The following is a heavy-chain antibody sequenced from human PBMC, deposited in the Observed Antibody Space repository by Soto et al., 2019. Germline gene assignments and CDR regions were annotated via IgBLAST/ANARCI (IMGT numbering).Heavy chain of an antibody. CDR3: ASSRKPVRYFDWLAPYYYYYGMDV. J-gene: IGHJ6*02. CDR2: IYYSGST. D-gene: IGHD3-9*01. V-gene: IGHV4-59*01. Sequence: PSETLSLTCTVSGGSISSYYWSWIRQPPGKGLEWIGYIYYSGSTNYNPSLKSRVTISVDTSKNQFSLKLSSVTAADTAVYYCASSRKPVRYFDWLAPYYYYYGMDVWGQGTTVTVSS. CDR1: GGSISSYY.